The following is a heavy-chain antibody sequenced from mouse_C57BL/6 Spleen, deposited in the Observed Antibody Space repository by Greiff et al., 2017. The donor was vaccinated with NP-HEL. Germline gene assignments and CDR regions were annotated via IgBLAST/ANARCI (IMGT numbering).Heavy chain of an antibody. V-gene: IGHV2-2*01. CDR3: ARNYYGSSPMAY. CDR2: IWSGGST. Sequence: VKLVESGPGLVQPSQSLSITCTVSGFSLTSYGVPWVRQSPGKGLEWLGVIWSGGSTDYNAAFISRLSISKDNSKSQDFMKMNSKQADDTAIDYCARNYYGSSPMAYWGQGTLVTVSA. J-gene: IGHJ3*01. D-gene: IGHD1-1*01. CDR1: GFSLTSYG.